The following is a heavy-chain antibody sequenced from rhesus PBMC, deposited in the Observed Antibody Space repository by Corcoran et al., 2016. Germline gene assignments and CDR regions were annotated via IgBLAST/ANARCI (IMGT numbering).Heavy chain of an antibody. CDR3: ASAGNWNYGGFDY. D-gene: IGHD1-26*01. V-gene: IGHV4-169*02. J-gene: IGHJ4*01. Sequence: QLQLQESGPGLVKPSETLSVTCAVSGGSISSSYWSWIRQAPGKGLEWIGYIYGSGSNTNYNPSLKSRVTLSVDTSKNQLSLKLSSVTAADTAVYYCASAGNWNYGGFDYWGQGVLVTVSS. CDR1: GGSISSSY. CDR2: IYGSGSNT.